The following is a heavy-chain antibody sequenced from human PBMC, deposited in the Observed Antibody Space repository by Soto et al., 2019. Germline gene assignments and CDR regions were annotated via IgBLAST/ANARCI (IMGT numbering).Heavy chain of an antibody. CDR3: AKDYYGSGSYYFGAFDI. D-gene: IGHD3-10*01. Sequence: GGSLRLSCAASGFTFSSYAMSWVRQAPGKGLEWVSAISGSGGSTYYADSVKGRFTISRDNSKNTLYLQMNSLRAEDTAVYYCAKDYYGSGSYYFGAFDIWGQGTMVTVSS. J-gene: IGHJ3*02. CDR2: ISGSGGST. V-gene: IGHV3-23*01. CDR1: GFTFSSYA.